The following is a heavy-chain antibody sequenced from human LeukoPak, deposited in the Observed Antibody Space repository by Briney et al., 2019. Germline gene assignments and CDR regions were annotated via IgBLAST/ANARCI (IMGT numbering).Heavy chain of an antibody. V-gene: IGHV3-9*01. CDR1: GFTFDDYA. D-gene: IGHD4-17*01. J-gene: IGHJ4*02. Sequence: GGSLRLSCAASGFTFDDYAMHWVRQAPGKGLEWVSGISWNSGSIGYADSVKGRFTISRDNAKNSLYLQMNSLRAEDTALYYCARGGYGAQALDYWGQGTLVTVSS. CDR2: ISWNSGSI. CDR3: ARGGYGAQALDY.